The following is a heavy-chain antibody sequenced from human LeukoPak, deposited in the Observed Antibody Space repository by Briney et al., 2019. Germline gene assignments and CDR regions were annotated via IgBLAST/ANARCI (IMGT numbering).Heavy chain of an antibody. CDR3: TAVPIVVVPAAMIYYFDY. CDR2: IKSKTDSGTT. Sequence: GGSLRLSCAASGFTFSNAWMSWVRQAPGKGLEWVGRIKSKTDSGTTDYAAPVKGRFTISRDDSKNTLYLQMNSLKTEDTAVYYCTAVPIVVVPAAMIYYFDYWGQGTLVTVSS. V-gene: IGHV3-15*01. J-gene: IGHJ4*02. D-gene: IGHD2-2*01. CDR1: GFTFSNAW.